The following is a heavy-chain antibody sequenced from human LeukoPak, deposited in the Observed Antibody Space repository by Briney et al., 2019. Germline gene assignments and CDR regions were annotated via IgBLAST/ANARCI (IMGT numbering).Heavy chain of an antibody. Sequence: SETLSLTCTVSGGSISSYYWSWIRQPPGKGLEWIGYIYYSGSTNYNPSLKSRVTISVDTSKNQFSLKLSSVTAADTAVYYCASDTENYYDSSGYHSGIAFDIWGQGTMVTVSS. V-gene: IGHV4-59*01. CDR1: GGSISSYY. D-gene: IGHD3-22*01. CDR3: ASDTENYYDSSGYHSGIAFDI. J-gene: IGHJ3*02. CDR2: IYYSGST.